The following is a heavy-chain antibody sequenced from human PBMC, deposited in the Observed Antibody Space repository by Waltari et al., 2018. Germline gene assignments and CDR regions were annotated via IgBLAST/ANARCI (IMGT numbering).Heavy chain of an antibody. V-gene: IGHV4-4*02. CDR1: GDSMNAHSW. D-gene: IGHD1-26*01. CDR3: ARDRGIGLYLDS. J-gene: IGHJ1*01. Sequence: QLQLQESGTGLVKPSGTLSLTCTVSGDSMNAHSWWSWVRQSPDKGLEWIGQIHRSGRSNYNPSLESRVTISIDTAKMQFSLKLTSTTATDTAVYYCARDRGIGLYLDSWGQGTLVTVSP. CDR2: IHRSGRS.